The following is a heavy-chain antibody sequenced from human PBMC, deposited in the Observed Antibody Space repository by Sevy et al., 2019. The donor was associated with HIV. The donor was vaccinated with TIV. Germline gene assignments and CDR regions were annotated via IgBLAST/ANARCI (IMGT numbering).Heavy chain of an antibody. D-gene: IGHD3-10*01. CDR2: VYRGGST. CDR1: GSSISSVYY. Sequence: SKTLSLTCAVSGSSISSVYYWGWIRQPPGKGLEWIGSVYRGGSTFYNPSLKSRVIISVDASKNQISLKLNSVTAADTAVYYCAGEEGNVEYFDFWGQGTLVTVSS. V-gene: IGHV4-38-2*01. CDR3: AGEEGNVEYFDF. J-gene: IGHJ4*02.